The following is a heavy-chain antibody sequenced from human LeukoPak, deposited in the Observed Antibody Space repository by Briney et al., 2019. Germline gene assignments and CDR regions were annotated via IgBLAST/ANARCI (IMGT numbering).Heavy chain of an antibody. CDR1: GFTFSDYY. Sequence: PGGSLRLSCAASGFTFSDYYMSWIRQAPGKGLEWVSYISSSGSTIYYADSVKGRFTISRDNAKNSLYLQMNSLRAEDTAVYYCARDAPTHPTVVTGNDAFDIWGQGTMVTVSS. J-gene: IGHJ3*02. D-gene: IGHD4-23*01. CDR2: ISSSGSTI. V-gene: IGHV3-11*04. CDR3: ARDAPTHPTVVTGNDAFDI.